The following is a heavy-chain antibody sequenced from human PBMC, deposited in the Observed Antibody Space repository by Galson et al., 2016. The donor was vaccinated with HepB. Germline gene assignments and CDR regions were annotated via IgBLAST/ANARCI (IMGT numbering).Heavy chain of an antibody. Sequence: TLSXXCSVSGXXXSXXXYHXXXIRXXPGKGXEWIGSIYYIGXTYYNXXLKSRVSISVHTSKSQFSLTLNSMTAXDTAVYYCATQTYXDYVWGSYXSFDFWGXXTTXXXSS. J-gene: IGHJ6*02. CDR1: GXXXSXXXYH. CDR3: ATQTYXDYVWGSYXSFDF. V-gene: IGHV4-39*01. D-gene: IGHD3-16*01. CDR2: IYYIGXT.